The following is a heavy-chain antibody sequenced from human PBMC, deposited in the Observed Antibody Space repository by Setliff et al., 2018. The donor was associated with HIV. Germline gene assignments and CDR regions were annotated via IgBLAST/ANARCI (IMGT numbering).Heavy chain of an antibody. J-gene: IGHJ4*02. V-gene: IGHV4-61*02. CDR1: GGSISSGGYY. D-gene: IGHD3-3*01. CDR3: ARSQPDTIFGVVVFDS. CDR2: ISASGTT. Sequence: SETLSLTCTVSGGSISSGGYYWSWIRQPAGKGLEWIGRISASGTTNYNPSLKGRVTISVDTSKNQFSLKLSSVTATDTAVYYCARSQPDTIFGVVVFDSWGQGTLVTVSS.